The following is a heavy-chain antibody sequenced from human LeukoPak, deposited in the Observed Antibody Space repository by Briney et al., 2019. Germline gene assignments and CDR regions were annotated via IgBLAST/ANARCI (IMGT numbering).Heavy chain of an antibody. J-gene: IGHJ4*02. CDR2: ISSSGRSI. V-gene: IGHV3-48*03. D-gene: IGHD3-22*01. CDR1: GFTLSSYE. Sequence: PGGSLRLSCAASGFTLSSYEMNWVRQAPGKGLEWVSYISSSGRSIYYVDSVKGRFTISRDNAKNSLYLHMNSLRAEDTAVYYCAKVPRDYYDSSGYPGYWGQGTLVSVSS. CDR3: AKVPRDYYDSSGYPGY.